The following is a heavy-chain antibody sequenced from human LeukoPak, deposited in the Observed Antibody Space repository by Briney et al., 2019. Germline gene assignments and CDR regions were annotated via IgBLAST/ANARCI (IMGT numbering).Heavy chain of an antibody. J-gene: IGHJ4*02. Sequence: GGSLRLSCAASGFTPSSYAMSWVRQAPGKGLEWVSAISGSGGSTYYADSVKGRFTISRDNSKNTLYLQMNSLRAEDTAVYYCAKSLITMIVVVPRNPFDYWGQGTLVTVSS. V-gene: IGHV3-23*01. CDR1: GFTPSSYA. CDR3: AKSLITMIVVVPRNPFDY. D-gene: IGHD3-22*01. CDR2: ISGSGGST.